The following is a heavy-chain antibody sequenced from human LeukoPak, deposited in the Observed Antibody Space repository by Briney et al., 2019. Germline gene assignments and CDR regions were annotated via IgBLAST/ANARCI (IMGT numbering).Heavy chain of an antibody. CDR3: ARGVVATSQEDPTGYFDY. V-gene: IGHV4-34*01. CDR1: GGSFSGYY. J-gene: IGHJ4*02. D-gene: IGHD5-12*01. Sequence: SETLSLTCAVYGGSFSGYYWSWIRQPPGKGLEWIGEINHSGSTNYNPSLKSRVTISVDTSKNQFSLKLSSVTAADTAVYYCARGVVATSQEDPTGYFDYWGQGTLVTVSS. CDR2: INHSGST.